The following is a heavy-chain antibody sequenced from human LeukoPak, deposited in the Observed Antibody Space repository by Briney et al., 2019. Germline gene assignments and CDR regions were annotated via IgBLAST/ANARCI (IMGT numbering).Heavy chain of an antibody. V-gene: IGHV3-30-3*01. J-gene: IGHJ4*02. D-gene: IGHD3-16*01. Sequence: GGSLRLSCAASGFTFSSYAMHWVRQAPGKGLEWVAVISYDGSNKYYADSVKGRFTISRDNSKNTLYLQMNSLKAEDTAVYYCAGARGGFRVRGTGYFDYWGQGTLVTVSS. CDR2: ISYDGSNK. CDR3: AGARGGFRVRGTGYFDY. CDR1: GFTFSSYA.